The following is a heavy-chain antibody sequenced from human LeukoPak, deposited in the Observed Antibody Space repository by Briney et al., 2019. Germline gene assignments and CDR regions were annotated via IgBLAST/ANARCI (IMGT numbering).Heavy chain of an antibody. D-gene: IGHD7-27*01. Sequence: PSETLSLTCTVSGGSISSYYWSWIRQPPGKGLEWIAFIQDSGSTNYNPSLKSRVTISADTSKNQLSLRLSSVTAADTAVYYCARHTHNRAWGDFDYWGQGTLVTVSS. CDR3: ARHTHNRAWGDFDY. CDR2: IQDSGST. CDR1: GGSISSYY. V-gene: IGHV4-59*08. J-gene: IGHJ4*02.